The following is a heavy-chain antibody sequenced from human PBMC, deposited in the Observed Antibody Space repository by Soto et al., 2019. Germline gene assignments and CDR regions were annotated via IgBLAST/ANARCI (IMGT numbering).Heavy chain of an antibody. D-gene: IGHD6-19*01. CDR3: AREGSAPYFYYGMDV. CDR2: SNGYNGNT. J-gene: IGHJ6*02. V-gene: IGHV1-18*01. Sequence: QVQLEQSGAEVKKPGGSMKVSCKAYGYTFTSYGISWVRQAPGQGLEWMGWSNGYNGNTDYPQKVQGRVTMTTDTSTSTAYMELRILRSDDTAVYYCAREGSAPYFYYGMDVWGQGTTVTVSS. CDR1: GYTFTSYG.